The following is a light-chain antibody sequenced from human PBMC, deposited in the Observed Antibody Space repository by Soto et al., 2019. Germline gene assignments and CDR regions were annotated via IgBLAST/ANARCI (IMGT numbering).Light chain of an antibody. Sequence: SYDLAQLPSASVAPGQTARITCGGNNIASKSVHWYQQRPGQAPVLALYDDSNRPSGIPARFSGSNSGSTATLTISSVEAGAEADYFCQVWDISSDQYLFGAGTKVTVL. V-gene: IGLV3-21*02. CDR1: NIASKS. J-gene: IGLJ1*01. CDR3: QVWDISSDQYL. CDR2: DDS.